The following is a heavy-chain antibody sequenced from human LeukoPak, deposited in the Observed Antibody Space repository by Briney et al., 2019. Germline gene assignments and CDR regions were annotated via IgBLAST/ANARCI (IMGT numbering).Heavy chain of an antibody. J-gene: IGHJ3*02. CDR2: IYTSGST. CDR3: ASNYGSADAFDI. Sequence: SETLSLTCTVSGGSISSYYWSWIRQPAGKGLEWIGRIYTSGSTNYNPSLKGRVTMSVDTSKNQFSLKLSSVTAADTAVYYCASNYGSADAFDIWGQGTMVTVSS. V-gene: IGHV4-4*07. CDR1: GGSISSYY. D-gene: IGHD3-10*01.